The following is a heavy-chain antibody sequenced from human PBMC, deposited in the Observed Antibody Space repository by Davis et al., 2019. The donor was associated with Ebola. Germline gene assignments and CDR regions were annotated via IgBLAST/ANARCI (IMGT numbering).Heavy chain of an antibody. V-gene: IGHV3-33*01. J-gene: IGHJ4*02. Sequence: GESLKISCAASGFAFSTYGMHWVRQAPGKGPEWVALVWNDGSREAYADSVKGRFTISRDDSKNMMYLQMNSLRDDDTAVYYCARDAVLVWSYVGAFDTWGQGTLVIVSS. CDR3: ARDAVLVWSYVGAFDT. D-gene: IGHD3-3*01. CDR2: VWNDGSRE. CDR1: GFAFSTYG.